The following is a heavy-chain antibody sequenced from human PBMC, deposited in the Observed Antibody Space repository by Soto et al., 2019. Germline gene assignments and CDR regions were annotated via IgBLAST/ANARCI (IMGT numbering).Heavy chain of an antibody. CDR3: ARGNGGGYYDYGMDV. D-gene: IGHD2-21*01. Sequence: EVQLVESGGGLVQPGGSLRLSCAASGFTVSSNYMSWVRQAPGKGLEWVSVIYSGGSTYYADSVKGRFTISRHNSKNTLHLQMNSLRAEDTAVYYCARGNGGGYYDYGMDVWGQGTTVTVSS. J-gene: IGHJ6*02. CDR2: IYSGGST. V-gene: IGHV3-53*04. CDR1: GFTVSSNY.